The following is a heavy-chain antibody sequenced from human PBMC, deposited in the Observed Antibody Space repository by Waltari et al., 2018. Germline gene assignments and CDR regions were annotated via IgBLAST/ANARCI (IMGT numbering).Heavy chain of an antibody. J-gene: IGHJ3*02. Sequence: QMQLQESGPGLVKPSETLSLTCSVSGGYIGSSSYYWGWIRQAPGKGLEWIGSMSYSGRTYYNPSLKSRVTISEDTSKNQLSRKVSSVTAADTAVYYCARQNSLSNDGFDIWGQGTLVTVSS. CDR2: MSYSGRT. V-gene: IGHV4-39*01. CDR1: GGYIGSSSYY. CDR3: ARQNSLSNDGFDI.